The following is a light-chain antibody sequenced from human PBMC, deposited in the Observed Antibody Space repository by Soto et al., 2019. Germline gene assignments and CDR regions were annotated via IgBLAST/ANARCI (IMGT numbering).Light chain of an antibody. CDR2: EVI. Sequence: QSALTQPASVSGSTGRSITISCTGTSPDIGTYNSVSWYQHHPGKAPKLLIFEVIDRPSGVSDRFSGSKSGNTASLTISSLQLEDEADYYCCSYTTTYTLVFGGGTKLTVL. J-gene: IGLJ3*02. CDR3: CSYTTTYTLV. V-gene: IGLV2-14*01. CDR1: SPDIGTYNS.